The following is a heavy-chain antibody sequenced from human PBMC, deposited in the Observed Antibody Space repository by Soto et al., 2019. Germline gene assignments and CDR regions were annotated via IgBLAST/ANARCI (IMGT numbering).Heavy chain of an antibody. CDR3: ARRATVVRGVIIPYYFDS. V-gene: IGHV4-4*02. J-gene: IGHJ4*02. D-gene: IGHD3-10*01. CDR2: ISHSGSA. Sequence: SETLSLTCTVSNASISSRKWWTWVRQTPGKGLEWIGEISHSGSANYNPSLKSRVTISINTSRNQFSLKVSSVTAADTAVYYCARRATVVRGVIIPYYFDSWGQGALVTVSS. CDR1: NASISSRKW.